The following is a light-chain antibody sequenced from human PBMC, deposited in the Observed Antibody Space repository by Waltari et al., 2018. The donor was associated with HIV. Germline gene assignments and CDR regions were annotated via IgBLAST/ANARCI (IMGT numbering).Light chain of an antibody. CDR2: DNA. CDR1: NIGTKS. J-gene: IGLJ3*02. V-gene: IGLV3-21*02. CDR3: QVWDGDGEHWV. Sequence: SYVLTQPPSVSVAPGQTAKISCGGNNIGTKSVHLYQQKPGQAPVLVVFDNAARPPRIPERFSGSKSGNTATLTITRVEAGDEADYYCQVWDGDGEHWVFGGGTKLTVL.